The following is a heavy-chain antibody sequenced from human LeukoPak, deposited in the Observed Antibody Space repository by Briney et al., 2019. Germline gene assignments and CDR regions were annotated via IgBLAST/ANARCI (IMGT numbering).Heavy chain of an antibody. V-gene: IGHV3-23*01. D-gene: IGHD3-22*01. CDR2: ISGSGDNT. Sequence: GGSLRLSCAASGFTFSSYAMSWVRQAPGKVLEWVSGISGSGDNTYYADSVKGRFTISRDNSKNTLYVQVNSLGTEDTAAYYCAKGSYYDSSGSFYFDYWGQGTLVTVSS. CDR1: GFTFSSYA. J-gene: IGHJ4*02. CDR3: AKGSYYDSSGSFYFDY.